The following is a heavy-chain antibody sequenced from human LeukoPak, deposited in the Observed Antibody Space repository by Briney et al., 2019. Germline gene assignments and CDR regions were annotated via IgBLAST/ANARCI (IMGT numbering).Heavy chain of an antibody. D-gene: IGHD3-22*01. V-gene: IGHV4-30-2*01. Sequence: SETLSLTCTVSGGSISSGGYYWSWIRQPPGKGLEWIGYIYHSGSTYYNPSLKSRVTISVDRSKNQFSLKLSSVTAADTAVYYCASNYYDSSGYYRSAFDIWGQGTMVTVSS. CDR2: IYHSGST. CDR1: GGSISSGGYY. J-gene: IGHJ3*02. CDR3: ASNYYDSSGYYRSAFDI.